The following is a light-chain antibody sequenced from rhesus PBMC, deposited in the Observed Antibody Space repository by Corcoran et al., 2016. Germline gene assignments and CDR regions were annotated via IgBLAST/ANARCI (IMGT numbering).Light chain of an antibody. CDR1: QGITND. Sequence: DIQMTQSPSSLSASVGDRVTITCRASQGITNDLAWYQQKPGEIPKLLIYEASSLQSGIPSRFSGNGSEKDFTLTSSSLQSEDFATYCCQHYYSTPYSFGQETKVEMK. CDR2: EAS. CDR3: QHYYSTPYS. V-gene: IGKV1-25*01. J-gene: IGKJ2*01.